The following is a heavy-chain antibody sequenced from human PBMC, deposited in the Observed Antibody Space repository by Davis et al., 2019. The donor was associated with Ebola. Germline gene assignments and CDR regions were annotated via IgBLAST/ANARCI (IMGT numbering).Heavy chain of an antibody. CDR1: GGTFSSYT. CDR3: ARDIIAAAGNDDY. D-gene: IGHD6-13*01. J-gene: IGHJ4*02. Sequence: SVKVSCKASGGTFSSYTISWVRQAPGQGLEWMGRIIPILGITNYAQKFQGRVTITADKSTSTAYMELSSLRSEDTAVYYCARDIIAAAGNDDYWGQGTLVTVSS. CDR2: IIPILGIT. V-gene: IGHV1-69*04.